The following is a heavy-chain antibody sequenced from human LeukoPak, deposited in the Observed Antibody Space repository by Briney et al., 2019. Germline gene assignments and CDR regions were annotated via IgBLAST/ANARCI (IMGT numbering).Heavy chain of an antibody. CDR2: ISGSGGAT. CDR1: GFTFSLFA. J-gene: IGHJ4*02. CDR3: AKDGYNYDSSCHFDY. D-gene: IGHD3-22*01. Sequence: QPGGSLRLSCAASGFTFSLFAMHWVRQAPGKGLEWVSAISGSGGATYHADADSGQGRFTISRDNSKNALYLEINNLRAEDTAGYYCAKDGYNYDSSCHFDYWGQGTLVTVSS. V-gene: IGHV3-23*01.